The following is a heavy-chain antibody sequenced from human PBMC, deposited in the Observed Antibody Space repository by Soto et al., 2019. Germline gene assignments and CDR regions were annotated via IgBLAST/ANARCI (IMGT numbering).Heavy chain of an antibody. D-gene: IGHD2-2*01. V-gene: IGHV3-23*01. CDR3: LAVCSTSCYYYSPRYYYYGMDV. CDR2: ISGSGGST. Sequence: HPGGSLRLSCAASGFTFSSYAMSWVRQAPGKGLEWASAISGSGGSTYYADSVKGRFTISRDNSKNTLYLQMNSLRAEDTAVYYCLAVCSTSCYYYSPRYYYYGMDVWGQGTTVTVSS. J-gene: IGHJ6*02. CDR1: GFTFSSYA.